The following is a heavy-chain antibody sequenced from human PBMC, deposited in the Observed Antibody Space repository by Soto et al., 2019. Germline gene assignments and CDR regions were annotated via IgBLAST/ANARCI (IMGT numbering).Heavy chain of an antibody. D-gene: IGHD5-12*01. CDR1: GFTFNRYG. V-gene: IGHV3-33*01. CDR3: SRCGYYVDG. J-gene: IGHJ4*02. Sequence: QVQLVESGGGVVQPGRSLRLSCAASGFTFNRYGMHWVRQAPGKGLEWVAVIWYDGSSEYYADSVKGRFTISRDNSKNAMFLYMNSLRAVDTAVYYCSRCGYYVDGWGQGSLVTVSS. CDR2: IWYDGSSE.